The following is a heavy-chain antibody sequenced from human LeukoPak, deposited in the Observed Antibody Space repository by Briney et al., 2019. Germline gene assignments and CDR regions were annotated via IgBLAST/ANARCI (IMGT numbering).Heavy chain of an antibody. V-gene: IGHV4-31*03. D-gene: IGHD2-2*02. CDR3: ARALGGGYCSSTSCYTAAFDI. CDR1: GGSISSGGYY. J-gene: IGHJ3*02. Sequence: SETLSLTCTVSGGSISSGGYYWSWIRQHPGKGLEWIGYIYYSGSTYYNPSLKSRVTISVDTSKNQFSLKLSSVTAADTAVYYCARALGGGYCSSTSCYTAAFDIWGQGTMVTVPS. CDR2: IYYSGST.